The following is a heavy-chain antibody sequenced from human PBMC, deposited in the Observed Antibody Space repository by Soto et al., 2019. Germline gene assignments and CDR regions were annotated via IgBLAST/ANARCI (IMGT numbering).Heavy chain of an antibody. CDR1: GFTFSSYA. D-gene: IGHD2-15*01. Sequence: EVQLLESGGGLVQPGGSLRLSCAASGFTFSSYAMSWVRQAPGKGLEWVSGIGGSGGSTYYADTVKRRFTISRDKSKNTLYLQMNSLRAEDTAVYYCAKGDGGSCYLGCYYGMDVWGQGTTVTGSS. CDR3: AKGDGGSCYLGCYYGMDV. CDR2: IGGSGGST. V-gene: IGHV3-23*01. J-gene: IGHJ6*02.